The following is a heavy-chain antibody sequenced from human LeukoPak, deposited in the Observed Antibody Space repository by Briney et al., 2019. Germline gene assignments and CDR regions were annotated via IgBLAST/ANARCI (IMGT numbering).Heavy chain of an antibody. CDR1: GFTVSSNY. J-gene: IGHJ6*02. CDR3: AREPHSNYYYYGMDV. V-gene: IGHV3-66*01. CDR2: IYSGGST. Sequence: PGGSLRLSCAASGFTVSSNYMSWVRQAPGKGLEWVSVIYSGGSTYYADSVKGRFTISRDNSKNTLYLQMNSLRAEDTAVYHCAREPHSNYYYYGMDVWGQGTTVTVSS.